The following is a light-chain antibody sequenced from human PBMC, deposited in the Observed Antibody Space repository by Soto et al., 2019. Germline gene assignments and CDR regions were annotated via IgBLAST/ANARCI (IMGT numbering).Light chain of an antibody. CDR1: QSISSW. Sequence: DIPMTQSPSTLSAYVGDRVTITCRASQSISSWLAWYQQKPGKAPNLLIYKASTLQSGVPSRFSGSGSGTEFTLTISSLQPDDFATYYCQQYNSYSPVTFGPGTKVEIK. CDR3: QQYNSYSPVT. CDR2: KAS. V-gene: IGKV1-5*03. J-gene: IGKJ3*01.